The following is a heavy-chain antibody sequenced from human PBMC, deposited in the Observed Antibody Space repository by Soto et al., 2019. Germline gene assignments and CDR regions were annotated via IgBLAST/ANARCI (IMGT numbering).Heavy chain of an antibody. CDR3: AGRAAVLRGPWFDP. J-gene: IGHJ5*02. Sequence: SETLSRTCTVSGGSISSFYWSWLRQSPGKGLEWIGYVHYKGITNYNPSLESRVTISIDTSKKQFSLKMSSVTTADTAVYYCAGRAAVLRGPWFDPWGQGTLVTVSS. CDR1: GGSISSFY. D-gene: IGHD1-26*01. CDR2: VHYKGIT. V-gene: IGHV4-59*01.